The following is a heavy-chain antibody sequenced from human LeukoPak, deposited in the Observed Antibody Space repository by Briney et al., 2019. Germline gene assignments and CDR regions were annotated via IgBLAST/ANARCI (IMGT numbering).Heavy chain of an antibody. J-gene: IGHJ4*02. CDR3: ARGKVGYDYVWGITQGSTTRYFDY. Sequence: SETLSLTCAVSGDSISSSNWWSWVRQPPGQGLERIGEIYHSGSTNYNPSLKSRVTISVDTSKNQFSLKLSSVTAADTAVYYCARGKVGYDYVWGITQGSTTRYFDYWGQGTLVTVSS. CDR1: GDSISSSNW. V-gene: IGHV4-4*02. D-gene: IGHD3-16*01. CDR2: IYHSGST.